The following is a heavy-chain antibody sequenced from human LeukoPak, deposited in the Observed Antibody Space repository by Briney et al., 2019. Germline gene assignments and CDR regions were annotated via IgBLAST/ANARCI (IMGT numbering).Heavy chain of an antibody. J-gene: IGHJ3*02. CDR2: IIPIFGTA. Sequence: SVKVSCTASGGTFSSYAISWVRQAPGQGLEWMGGIIPIFGTANYAQKFQGRVTITADESTSTAYMELSSLRSEDTAVYYCARDLRPPHDAFDIWGQGTMVTVSS. CDR1: GGTFSSYA. V-gene: IGHV1-69*13. CDR3: ARDLRPPHDAFDI.